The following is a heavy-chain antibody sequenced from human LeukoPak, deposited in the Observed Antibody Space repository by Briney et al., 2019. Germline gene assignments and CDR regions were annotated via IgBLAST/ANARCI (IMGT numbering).Heavy chain of an antibody. Sequence: GGSLRLSCAASGFTFSSYWMHWVRQAPGKGLVWVSRINSDGSSTSYADSVKGRFTISRDNAKNTLYLQMNSLRAEDTALYYCARVRGWTTTTPLTDYWGQGTLVTVSS. CDR3: ARVRGWTTTTPLTDY. D-gene: IGHD3/OR15-3a*01. CDR1: GFTFSSYW. CDR2: INSDGSST. J-gene: IGHJ4*02. V-gene: IGHV3-74*01.